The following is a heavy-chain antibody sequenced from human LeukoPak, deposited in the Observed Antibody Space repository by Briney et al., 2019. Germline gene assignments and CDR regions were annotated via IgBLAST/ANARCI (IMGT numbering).Heavy chain of an antibody. V-gene: IGHV4-39*01. Sequence: SETLSLTCTVSGGSISSSSYYWGWIRQPPGKGLEWIGSIYYSGSTYYNPSLKSRVTISVDTSKNQFSLKLSSVTAADTAVYYCARHKGPQGGTLYFQHWGQGTLVTVSS. J-gene: IGHJ1*01. CDR1: GGSISSSSYY. CDR2: IYYSGST. CDR3: ARHKGPQGGTLYFQH. D-gene: IGHD1-1*01.